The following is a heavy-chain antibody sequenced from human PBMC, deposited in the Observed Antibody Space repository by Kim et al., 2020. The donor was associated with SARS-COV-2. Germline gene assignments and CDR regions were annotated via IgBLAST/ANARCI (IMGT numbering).Heavy chain of an antibody. J-gene: IGHJ6*02. D-gene: IGHD3-3*01. CDR2: ISSSSSYI. Sequence: GGSLRLSCAASGFTFSSYSMNWVRQAPGKGLEWVSSISSSSSYIYYADSVKGRFTISRDNAKNSLYLQMNSLRAEDTAVYYCARDRGTEVYDFWSGYYRYYYYGMDVWGQGTTVTVSS. V-gene: IGHV3-21*01. CDR3: ARDRGTEVYDFWSGYYRYYYYGMDV. CDR1: GFTFSSYS.